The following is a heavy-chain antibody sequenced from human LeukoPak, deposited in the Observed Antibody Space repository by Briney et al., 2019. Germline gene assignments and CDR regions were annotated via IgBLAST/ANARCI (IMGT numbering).Heavy chain of an antibody. D-gene: IGHD5-18*01. CDR3: AREGGYSYGDAPLHFDY. J-gene: IGHJ4*02. CDR2: IYTSGNT. Sequence: SQALSLTCTVSGGSISSGGYYWSWIRQPAGKGLEWIGRIYTSGNTNYNPSLKSRVTISVDTSKNQFSLKLSSVTAADTAVYYCAREGGYSYGDAPLHFDYWGQGTLVTVSS. V-gene: IGHV4-61*02. CDR1: GGSISSGGYY.